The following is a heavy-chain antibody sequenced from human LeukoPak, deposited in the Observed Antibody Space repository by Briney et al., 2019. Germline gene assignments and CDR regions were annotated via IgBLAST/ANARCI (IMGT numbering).Heavy chain of an antibody. CDR3: AKDRSSSGNYRPTSGLDY. CDR1: GFTFDSYA. J-gene: IGHJ4*02. Sequence: QSGGSLRLSCAASGFTFDSYAMTWVRQAPGKGLEWVSGITGSGDITYYADSVKGRFTISRDNSKNTLYLQMLSLRAEDTALYYCAKDRSSSGNYRPTSGLDYWGQGTLVYVSS. CDR2: ITGSGDIT. V-gene: IGHV3-23*01. D-gene: IGHD1-26*01.